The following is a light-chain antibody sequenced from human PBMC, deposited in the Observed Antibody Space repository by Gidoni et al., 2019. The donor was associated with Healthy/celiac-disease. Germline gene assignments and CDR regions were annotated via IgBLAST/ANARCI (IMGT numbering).Light chain of an antibody. J-gene: IGLJ1*01. CDR2: DVS. V-gene: IGLV2-14*01. Sequence: QSALTQPASVSVSLGQPITISCTGTSSDVGGYNYVSWYQQHPGKAPKLMIYDVSNRPSGVSNRFSGSKSGNTASLTISGLQAEDEADYYCSSYTSSSTLNVFGTGTKVTVL. CDR1: SSDVGGYNY. CDR3: SSYTSSSTLNV.